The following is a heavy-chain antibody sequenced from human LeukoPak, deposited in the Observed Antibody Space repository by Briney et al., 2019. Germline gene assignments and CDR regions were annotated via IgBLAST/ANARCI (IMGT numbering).Heavy chain of an antibody. CDR3: AKGIQNCSSTTCYGEDY. CDR2: INTDGSST. J-gene: IGHJ4*02. CDR1: GFTFSSYW. V-gene: IGHV3-74*01. Sequence: GGSLRLSCAASGFTFSSYWMHWVRQAPGKGLVWVSRINTDGSSTSYADSVKGRFTISRDNSKNTLNLLMNSLRAEDTAVYYCAKGIQNCSSTTCYGEDYWGQGTLVTVSS. D-gene: IGHD2-2*01.